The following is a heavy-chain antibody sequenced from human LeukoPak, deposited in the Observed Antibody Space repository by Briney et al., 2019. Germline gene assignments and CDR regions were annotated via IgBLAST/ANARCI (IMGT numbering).Heavy chain of an antibody. J-gene: IGHJ4*02. CDR2: IKPDGSEK. Sequence: GGSLRLSCAASGFTFSSYWMSWVRQVPGKGLEWVANIKPDGSEKYCVGSVKGRFTISRDNAKNSLYLQMNSLRAEDTAVYYCASGVYANDYWGQGTLVTVSS. V-gene: IGHV3-7*01. CDR3: ASGVYANDY. D-gene: IGHD2-8*01. CDR1: GFTFSSYW.